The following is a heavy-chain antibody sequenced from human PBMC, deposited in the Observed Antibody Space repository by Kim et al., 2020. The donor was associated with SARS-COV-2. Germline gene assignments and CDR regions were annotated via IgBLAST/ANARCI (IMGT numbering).Heavy chain of an antibody. CDR3: SKSTVIFWF. CDR2: ISYEGSKK. Sequence: GGSLRLSCAASGFNFNNFGFHWVRQAPGKGLEWVAVISYEGSKKNYADSLKGRFIISRDYSKNTLFLELTSLTPEDTAVYYLSKSTVIFWF. V-gene: IGHV3-30*18. J-gene: IGHJ5*01. CDR1: GFNFNNFG.